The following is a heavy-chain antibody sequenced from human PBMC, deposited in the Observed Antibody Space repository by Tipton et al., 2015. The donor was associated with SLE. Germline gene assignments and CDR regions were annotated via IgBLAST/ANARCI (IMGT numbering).Heavy chain of an antibody. CDR2: IYYSGST. J-gene: IGHJ5*02. V-gene: IGHV4-39*07. Sequence: TLSLTCTVSGGSISSSSYYWGWIRQPPGKGLEWIGSIYYSGSTYYNPSLKSRVTISVDTSKNQFSLKLSSVTAADTAVYYCACSSGWYDWFDPWGQGTLVTVSS. CDR1: GGSISSSSYY. D-gene: IGHD6-19*01. CDR3: ACSSGWYDWFDP.